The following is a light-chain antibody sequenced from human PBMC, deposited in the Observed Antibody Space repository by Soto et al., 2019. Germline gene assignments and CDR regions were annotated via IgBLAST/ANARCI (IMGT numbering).Light chain of an antibody. CDR2: GAS. CDR1: HDVSSW. Sequence: DIQLTQSPSAVSASVGDRVTITCRATHDVSSWVAWYQQKAGAAPKLLIYGASTLQSGVPSRFSGSGSGTDFTLTITVLEPDDFATYFCQQACSFPSFGQGTRLEIK. J-gene: IGKJ5*01. CDR3: QQACSFPS. V-gene: IGKV1-12*02.